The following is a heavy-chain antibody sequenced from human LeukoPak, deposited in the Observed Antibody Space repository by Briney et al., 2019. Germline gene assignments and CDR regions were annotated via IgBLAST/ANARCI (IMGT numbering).Heavy chain of an antibody. CDR1: GGSISSYY. CDR3: ARGRGSGVSDY. J-gene: IGHJ4*02. Sequence: PTETLSLTCTVSGGSISSYYWSWIRQPPGKGLEWIGYIYYSGSTNYNPSLKSRVTISVDTSKNQFSLKLSSVTAADTAVYYCARGRGSGVSDYWGQGTLVTVSS. D-gene: IGHD3-10*01. V-gene: IGHV4-59*01. CDR2: IYYSGST.